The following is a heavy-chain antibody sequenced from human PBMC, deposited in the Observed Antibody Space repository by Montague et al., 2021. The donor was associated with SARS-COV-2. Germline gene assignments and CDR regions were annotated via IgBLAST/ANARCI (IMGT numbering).Heavy chain of an antibody. D-gene: IGHD5-12*01. CDR1: GASVRTYC. Sequence: SETLSLTCTVSGASVRTYCWSWIRQSAGKKLEWMGRLYTSGSTYYNPSFKSRVTMSLYTSKNLFSLNLSSMTAADTAVYYCARDGADYSFAYYHEMDVWGQGIAVTVSS. CDR2: LYTSGST. CDR3: ARDGADYSFAYYHEMDV. J-gene: IGHJ6*02. V-gene: IGHV4-4*07.